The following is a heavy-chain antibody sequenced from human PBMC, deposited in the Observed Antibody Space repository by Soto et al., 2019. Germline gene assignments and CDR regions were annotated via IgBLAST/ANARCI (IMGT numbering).Heavy chain of an antibody. CDR3: AKIAAAGPIDY. CDR2: ISYDGSNK. Sequence: GGSLRLSCAASGFTFSSYGMHWVRQAPGKGLEWVAVISYDGSNKYYADSVKGRFTISRDNSKNTLYLQMNSLRAEDTAVYYCAKIAAAGPIDYWGQGTLVTVSS. D-gene: IGHD6-13*01. V-gene: IGHV3-30*18. CDR1: GFTFSSYG. J-gene: IGHJ4*02.